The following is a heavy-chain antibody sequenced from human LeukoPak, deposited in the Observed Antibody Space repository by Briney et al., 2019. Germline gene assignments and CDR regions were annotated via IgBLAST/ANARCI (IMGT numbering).Heavy chain of an antibody. CDR1: GYTFTGYY. J-gene: IGHJ3*02. D-gene: IGHD4-23*01. CDR2: INPNSGGT. Sequence: ASVKVSCKASGYTFTGYYMHWVRQAPGQGLEWMGWINPNSGGTNYAQKFQGRVTMTRDTSISTAYMELSRLRSDDTAVYYCARLPTVVTRVAFDIWGQGTMVTVSS. CDR3: ARLPTVVTRVAFDI. V-gene: IGHV1-2*02.